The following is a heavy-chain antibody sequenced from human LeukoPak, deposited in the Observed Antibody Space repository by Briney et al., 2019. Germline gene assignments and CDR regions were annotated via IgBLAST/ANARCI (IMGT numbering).Heavy chain of an antibody. CDR2: IYYSGST. V-gene: IGHV4-39*01. J-gene: IGHJ4*02. CDR1: GGSISSSSYY. D-gene: IGHD3-3*01. Sequence: SETLSLTCTASGGSISSSSYYWGWIRQPPGKGLEWIGSIYYSGSTYYNPSLKSRVTISVDTSKNQFSLKLSSVTAADTAVYYCARQYYDFWTRRFGYYFDYWGQGTLVTVSS. CDR3: ARQYYDFWTRRFGYYFDY.